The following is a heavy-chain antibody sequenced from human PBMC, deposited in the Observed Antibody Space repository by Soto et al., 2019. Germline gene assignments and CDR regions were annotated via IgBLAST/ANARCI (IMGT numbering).Heavy chain of an antibody. CDR3: ARTADDFWSGLDPDYYYYMDV. D-gene: IGHD3-3*01. CDR2: IWYDGSNK. V-gene: IGHV3-33*01. Sequence: GGSLRLSCAASGFTFSSYGMHWVRQAPGKGLEWVAVIWYDGSNKYYADSVKGRFTISRDNSKNTLYLQMNSLRAEDTAVYYCARTADDFWSGLDPDYYYYMDVWGKGTTVTVSS. J-gene: IGHJ6*03. CDR1: GFTFSSYG.